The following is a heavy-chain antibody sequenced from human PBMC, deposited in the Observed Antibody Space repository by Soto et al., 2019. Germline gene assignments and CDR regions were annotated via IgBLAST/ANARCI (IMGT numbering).Heavy chain of an antibody. CDR3: ARTSYGSGSFFDY. V-gene: IGHV4-31*03. J-gene: IGHJ4*02. CDR2: IYYSGST. CDR1: GGSISSGGYY. D-gene: IGHD3-10*01. Sequence: SETLSLTCTVSGGSISSGGYYWSWIRQHPGKGLEWIGYIYYSGSTYYNPSLKSRVTISVATSKNQFSLKLSSVTAADTAVYYCARTSYGSGSFFDYWGQGTLVTVSS.